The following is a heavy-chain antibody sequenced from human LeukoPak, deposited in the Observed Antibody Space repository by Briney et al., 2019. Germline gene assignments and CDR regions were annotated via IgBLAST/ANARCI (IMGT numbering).Heavy chain of an antibody. V-gene: IGHV1-69*05. D-gene: IGHD3-22*01. Sequence: SVKVSCKASGGTFSSYAISWVRQAPGQGLEWMGGIIPIFGTANYAQKFQGRVTITTDESTSTAYMELSSLRSEDTAVYYCARGDYYDSSGYSDDAFDIWGQGTMVTVSS. J-gene: IGHJ3*02. CDR2: IIPIFGTA. CDR1: GGTFSSYA. CDR3: ARGDYYDSSGYSDDAFDI.